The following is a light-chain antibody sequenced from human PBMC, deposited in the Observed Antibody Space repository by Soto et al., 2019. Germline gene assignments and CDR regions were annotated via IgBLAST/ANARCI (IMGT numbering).Light chain of an antibody. CDR3: NQSVSSPFT. CDR1: QVVSANY. V-gene: IGKV3-20*01. Sequence: EFVLTQSPATLSLSPGERSTLSCRANQVVSANYLALYQQKPGQAPRLLIYGASSRATGIPDRFSGSGSGTDVTLTISRLEPEDFAVFSCNQSVSSPFTYGPGTKVEI. CDR2: GAS. J-gene: IGKJ3*01.